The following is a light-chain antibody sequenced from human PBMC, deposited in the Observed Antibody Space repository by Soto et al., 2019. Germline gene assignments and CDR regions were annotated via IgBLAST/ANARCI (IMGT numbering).Light chain of an antibody. V-gene: IGKV3-11*01. CDR3: QQRSNWPSVYT. CDR2: DAS. CDR1: QSVSSY. Sequence: EIVLTQSPATLSLSLGERATLSCRASQSVSSYLAWYQQKPGQAPRLLIYDASNRATGIPARFSGSGSGTDFTLTLSSLKPEDFAVYYCQQRSNWPSVYTFGQGTKLEIK. J-gene: IGKJ2*01.